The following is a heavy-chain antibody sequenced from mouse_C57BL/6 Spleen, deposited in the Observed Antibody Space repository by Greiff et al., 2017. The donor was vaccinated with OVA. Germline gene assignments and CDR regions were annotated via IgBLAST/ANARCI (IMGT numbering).Heavy chain of an antibody. D-gene: IGHD2-5*01. Sequence: EVKVEESGGGLVQPGGSMKLSCVASGFTFSNYWMNWVRQSPEKGLEWVAQIRLKSDNYATHYAESVKGRFTISRDDSKSSVYLQMNNLRAEDTGIYYCTAYYSNFYFDYWGQGTTLTVSS. J-gene: IGHJ2*01. CDR3: TAYYSNFYFDY. CDR1: GFTFSNYW. V-gene: IGHV6-3*01. CDR2: IRLKSDNYAT.